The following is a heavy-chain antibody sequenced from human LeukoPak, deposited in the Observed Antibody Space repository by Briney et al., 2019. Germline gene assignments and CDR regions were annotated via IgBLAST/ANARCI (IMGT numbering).Heavy chain of an antibody. CDR3: AKASVAIPQYCNS. CDR1: GFTFGNYA. D-gene: IGHD2-2*02. CDR2: ISGTGSST. J-gene: IGHJ5*02. V-gene: IGHV3-23*01. Sequence: GGSLELSCEASGFTFGNYAMNWVRQAPGKGLEWVSTISGTGSSTYYADSAKGRFTISRDNSKDTLFLQLNSLTAADTAMYFCAKASVAIPQYCNSWGQGTLVTVSS.